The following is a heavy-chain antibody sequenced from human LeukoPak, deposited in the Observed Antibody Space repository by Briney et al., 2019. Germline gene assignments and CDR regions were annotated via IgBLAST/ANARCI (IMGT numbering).Heavy chain of an antibody. CDR3: ARGSLVVVATIDY. Sequence: SETLSLTCTVPGYSISSGYYWGWIRQPPGKGLEWIGSIYHSGSTYYNPSLKSRVTISVDTSKNQFSLKLSSVTAADTAVYYCARGSLVVVATIDYWGQGTLVTVSS. CDR1: GYSISSGYY. V-gene: IGHV4-38-2*02. CDR2: IYHSGST. D-gene: IGHD2-15*01. J-gene: IGHJ4*02.